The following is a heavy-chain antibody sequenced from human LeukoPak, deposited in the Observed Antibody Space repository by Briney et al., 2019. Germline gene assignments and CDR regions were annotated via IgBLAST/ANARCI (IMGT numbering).Heavy chain of an antibody. CDR2: IYYTGT. CDR3: ARRNVGYRSGQLDY. V-gene: IGHV4-59*02. CDR1: GGSVTDYY. J-gene: IGHJ4*02. D-gene: IGHD6-19*01. Sequence: PSETLSLTCTVSGGSVTDYYWSWIRQSPGKVLEWIGYIYYTGTSYNPSLKSRVTISAGTSKNQFSLKLNFVTAADTAVYYCARRNVGYRSGQLDYWGQGTLVTVSS.